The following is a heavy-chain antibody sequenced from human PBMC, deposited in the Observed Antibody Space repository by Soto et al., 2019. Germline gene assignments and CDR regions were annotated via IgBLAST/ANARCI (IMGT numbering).Heavy chain of an antibody. V-gene: IGHV4-31*03. Sequence: SETLSLTCTVSGGSIGGGGNSWSWIRQHPGKGLEWVAYIYYSGSTFYNPSLKSRVTISVVTSKNQFSLKLSSVTAADTAMYYCARARSGYYFDYWGQGTPVTVSS. CDR3: ARARSGYYFDY. CDR1: GGSIGGGGNS. D-gene: IGHD6-25*01. J-gene: IGHJ4*02. CDR2: IYYSGST.